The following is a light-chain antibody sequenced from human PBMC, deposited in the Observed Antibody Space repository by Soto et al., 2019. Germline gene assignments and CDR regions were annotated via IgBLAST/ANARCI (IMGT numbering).Light chain of an antibody. Sequence: KTQSPVTLSVSPGERTTLSCMASQCIGSNLAWYQLKPAQPPGLLIYDASTRATGIPARFSGSGSGPEFSLTIISLPSEDFAVYYCYQYNNWPPLTFGGGTKVDIK. J-gene: IGKJ4*01. CDR3: YQYNNWPPLT. V-gene: IGKV3-15*01. CDR1: QCIGSN. CDR2: DAS.